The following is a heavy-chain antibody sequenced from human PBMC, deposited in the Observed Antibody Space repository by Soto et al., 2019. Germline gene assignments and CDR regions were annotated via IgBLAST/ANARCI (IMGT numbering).Heavy chain of an antibody. V-gene: IGHV3-23*01. Sequence: EAQLLESGGGLVQPGGSLRLSCAASGFTFRNYAMNWVRQAPGKGLEWVSSIHGEGAGTYYADSVKGRFTVSRDDSKETLYLQMSCLRVDDTAVYYCAKDGVARNGDWDWFDPWGQGTLVTVAS. CDR3: AKDGVARNGDWDWFDP. D-gene: IGHD6-19*01. CDR1: GFTFRNYA. J-gene: IGHJ5*02. CDR2: IHGEGAGT.